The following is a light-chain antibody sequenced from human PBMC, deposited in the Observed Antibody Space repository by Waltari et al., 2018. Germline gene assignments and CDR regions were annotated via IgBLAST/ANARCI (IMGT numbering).Light chain of an antibody. Sequence: QPVLTQPPSSSASPGESARLTCTLPSDINVGSSNIYWYQQKPGSPPRYLLYYYSDSDKGQGSGVPSRFSGSKDASANTGILLSSGLQSEDEADYYCMIWPSNAYVFGTGTKVTVL. J-gene: IGLJ1*01. CDR1: SDINVGSSN. V-gene: IGLV5-37*01. CDR3: MIWPSNAYV. CDR2: YYSDSDK.